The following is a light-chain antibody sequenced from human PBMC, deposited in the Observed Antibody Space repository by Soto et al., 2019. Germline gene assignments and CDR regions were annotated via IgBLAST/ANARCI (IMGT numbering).Light chain of an antibody. CDR2: EVT. CDR1: SSDVGGYHY. J-gene: IGLJ1*01. V-gene: IGLV2-8*01. Sequence: QSVLTQPPSASGSPGQSVTISCTGTSSDVGGYHYVSWYQQHPGKAPKLMIHEVTKRPSGVPDRFSGSKSGNTASLTVSGLQAADEADYFCKSYAGSNTDVFGSGTKLTVL. CDR3: KSYAGSNTDV.